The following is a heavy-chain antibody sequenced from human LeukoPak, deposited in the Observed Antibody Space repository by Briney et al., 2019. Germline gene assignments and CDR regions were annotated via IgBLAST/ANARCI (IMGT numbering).Heavy chain of an antibody. D-gene: IGHD1-26*01. J-gene: IGHJ4*02. CDR3: ARDGRYSGSLYYFDY. CDR1: GFTFSSYS. Sequence: GGSLRLSCAASGFTFSSYSMNWVRQSPGKGLEWVSYISSSSSSAIYYADSVKGRFTISRDNAKNSLYLQMNSLRAEDTAVYYCARDGRYSGSLYYFDYWGQGTLVTVSS. V-gene: IGHV3-48*01. CDR2: ISSSSSSAI.